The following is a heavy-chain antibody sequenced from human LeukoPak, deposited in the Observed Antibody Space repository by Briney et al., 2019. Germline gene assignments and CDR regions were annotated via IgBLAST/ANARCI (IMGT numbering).Heavy chain of an antibody. J-gene: IGHJ4*02. CDR2: INPNSGGA. CDR1: GYTFTGYY. Sequence: ASVKVSCKASGYTFTGYYLHWVRPAPGQGREWMGRINPNSGGAKYAQKFQGRVTLTGDTATGTAYMELRGPASDDTARYYWSRGGGVAVTGTIAYWGQGTLVTVSP. CDR3: SRGGGVAVTGTIAY. V-gene: IGHV1-2*06. D-gene: IGHD6-19*01.